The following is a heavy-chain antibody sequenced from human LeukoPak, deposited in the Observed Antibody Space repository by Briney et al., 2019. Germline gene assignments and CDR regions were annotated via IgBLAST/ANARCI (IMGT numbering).Heavy chain of an antibody. J-gene: IGHJ6*03. V-gene: IGHV3-21*01. D-gene: IGHD2-2*01. CDR1: GFTFSSYS. CDR3: VRMYCSSTSCYRWGDYYYYMDV. Sequence: KSGGSLRLSCAASGFTFSSYSMNWVRQAPGKGLEWVSSISSSSSYIYYADSVKGRFTISRDNAKNSLYLQMNSLRAEDTAVYYCVRMYCSSTSCYRWGDYYYYMDVWGKGTTVTVSS. CDR2: ISSSSSYI.